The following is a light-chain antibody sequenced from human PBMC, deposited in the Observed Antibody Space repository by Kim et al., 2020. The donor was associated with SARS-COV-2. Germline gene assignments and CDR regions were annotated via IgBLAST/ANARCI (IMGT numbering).Light chain of an antibody. V-gene: IGKV3-20*01. CDR2: GAS. Sequence: WSSGEGATLSCRASQSVSSTYLAWYQQKPGQAPRLLIYGASSRATGIPDRFSGSGFGTDFSLTISRLEPEDFAVYYCQQYASSPFTFGGGTKLEI. J-gene: IGKJ4*01. CDR3: QQYASSPFT. CDR1: QSVSSTY.